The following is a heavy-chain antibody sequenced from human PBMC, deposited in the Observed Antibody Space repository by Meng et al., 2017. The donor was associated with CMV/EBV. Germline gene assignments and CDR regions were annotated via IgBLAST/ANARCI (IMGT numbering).Heavy chain of an antibody. CDR2: INHSGST. D-gene: IGHD3-3*01. CDR1: GGSFSGYY. Sequence: SETLSLTCAVYGGSFSGYYWSWIRQPPGKGLEWIGEINHSGSTNYNPSLKSRVTISVDTSKNQFSLKLSSVTTADTAVYYCARGAYDFWSGKDDYWGQGTLVTVSS. V-gene: IGHV4-34*01. CDR3: ARGAYDFWSGKDDY. J-gene: IGHJ4*02.